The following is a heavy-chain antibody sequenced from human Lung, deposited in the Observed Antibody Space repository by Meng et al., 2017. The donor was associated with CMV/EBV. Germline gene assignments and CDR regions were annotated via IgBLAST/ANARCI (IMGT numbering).Heavy chain of an antibody. CDR2: ISGSGSDI. Sequence: GESXKISCAASGFTFSTYNMNWVRQAPGKGLEWVSSISGSGSDIYYADSIKGRFTISRDNTRNSLHLQMTGLRAEDTAVYYCARDGRPLHFLEFSAGWFDPWXQGTLVTVSS. D-gene: IGHD3-3*01. CDR3: ARDGRPLHFLEFSAGWFDP. J-gene: IGHJ5*02. CDR1: GFTFSTYN. V-gene: IGHV3-21*01.